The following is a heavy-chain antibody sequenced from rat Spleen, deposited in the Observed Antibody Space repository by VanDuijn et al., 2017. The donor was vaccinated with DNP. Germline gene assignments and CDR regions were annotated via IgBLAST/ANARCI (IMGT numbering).Heavy chain of an antibody. J-gene: IGHJ4*01. V-gene: IGHV5-20*01. D-gene: IGHD1-12*02. Sequence: EVQLVETGGDLVRPGRSLQLSCAASGFTFSDYYMAWVRQAPTKGLEWVAYISYDGGSTNYGDSVKGRFTISRDNAKNTQYLQMDSLRSEDTATYYCTRWGFMDAWGQGISVTVSS. CDR2: ISYDGGST. CDR3: TRWGFMDA. CDR1: GFTFSDYY.